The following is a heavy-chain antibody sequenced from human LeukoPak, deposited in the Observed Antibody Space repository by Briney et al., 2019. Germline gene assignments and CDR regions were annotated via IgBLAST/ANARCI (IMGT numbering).Heavy chain of an antibody. V-gene: IGHV4-39*07. Sequence: GSLRLSCAASGFTFSSYSMNWVRQAPGKGLEWIGSIYYSGSTYYNPSLKSRVTISVDTSKNQFSLKLSSVTAADTAVYYCASIRGGATYYWGQGTLVTVSS. J-gene: IGHJ4*02. CDR1: GFTFSSYS. D-gene: IGHD1-26*01. CDR3: ASIRGGATYY. CDR2: IYYSGST.